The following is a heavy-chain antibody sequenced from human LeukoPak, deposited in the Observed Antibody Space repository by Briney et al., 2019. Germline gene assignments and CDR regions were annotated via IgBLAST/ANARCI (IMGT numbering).Heavy chain of an antibody. V-gene: IGHV4-39*07. CDR3: ARAPSTMVRGVIKFPSSFDY. CDR1: GGSISSSSYY. D-gene: IGHD3-10*01. Sequence: SETLSLTCTVSGGSISSSSYYWGWIRQPPGKGLEWIGSIYYSGSTYYNPSLKSRVTISVDTSKNQFSLKLSSVTAADTAVYYCARAPSTMVRGVIKFPSSFDYWGQGTLVTVSS. J-gene: IGHJ4*02. CDR2: IYYSGST.